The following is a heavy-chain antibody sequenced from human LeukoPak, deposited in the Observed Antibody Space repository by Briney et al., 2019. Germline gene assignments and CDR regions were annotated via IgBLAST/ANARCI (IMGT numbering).Heavy chain of an antibody. CDR3: ARGHKDGYNYYYGDY. J-gene: IGHJ4*02. V-gene: IGHV3-30-3*01. Sequence: PGGSLRLSCAASGFTFSSYAMHWVRQAPGKGLEWVAVISYDGSNKYYADSVKGRFTISRDNSKNTLYLQMNSLRAEDTAVYYCARGHKDGYNYYYGDYWGQGTLVTVSS. D-gene: IGHD5-24*01. CDR2: ISYDGSNK. CDR1: GFTFSSYA.